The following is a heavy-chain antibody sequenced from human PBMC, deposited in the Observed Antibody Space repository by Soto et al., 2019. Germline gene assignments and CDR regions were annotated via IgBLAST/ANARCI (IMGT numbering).Heavy chain of an antibody. J-gene: IGHJ6*02. CDR1: GLTFSNYG. CDR2: IWYDGSNK. D-gene: IGHD3-22*01. Sequence: QVQLVESGGGVVQPGRSLRLSCVASGLTFSNYGMHWVRQAPGKGLEWVTLIWYDGSNKYYADSVKGRFTISRDNSKNTVYQQMNSLRAEDTAVYYCARDGYYSSAGGLDVWGQGTTVTVSS. V-gene: IGHV3-33*01. CDR3: ARDGYYSSAGGLDV.